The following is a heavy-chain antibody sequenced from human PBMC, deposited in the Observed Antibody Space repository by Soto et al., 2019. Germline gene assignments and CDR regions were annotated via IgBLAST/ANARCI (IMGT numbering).Heavy chain of an antibody. Sequence: EVQLLESGGGLVQPGGSLRLSCAASGFIFSNYAMSWVRQAPGKGLEWASAISGRGGDTYYADSVKGRFTISRDNSKKMLYLQMNSLRAEDTAVYYCAKDRNRGYDSLTRMDVWGQGTTVTVSS. CDR3: AKDRNRGYDSLTRMDV. CDR2: ISGRGGDT. D-gene: IGHD5-12*01. CDR1: GFIFSNYA. V-gene: IGHV3-23*01. J-gene: IGHJ6*02.